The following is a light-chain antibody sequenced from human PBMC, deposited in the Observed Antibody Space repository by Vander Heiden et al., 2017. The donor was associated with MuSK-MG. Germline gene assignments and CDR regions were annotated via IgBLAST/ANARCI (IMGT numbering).Light chain of an antibody. V-gene: IGLV1-51*01. CDR2: DNN. Sequence: SVFTQPTSVSATPGQKPTRSCSGSSSNIGKNYVSWYQQHPGTAPKLLIYDNNKRPSGIPDRFSVSKSGTSATLGITGLQTGDEADYYCGTWESSLSAVVFGGGTRLTVL. CDR1: SSNIGKNY. J-gene: IGLJ2*01. CDR3: GTWESSLSAVV.